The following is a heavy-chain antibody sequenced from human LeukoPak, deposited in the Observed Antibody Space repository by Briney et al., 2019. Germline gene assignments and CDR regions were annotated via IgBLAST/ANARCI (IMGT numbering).Heavy chain of an antibody. D-gene: IGHD3-10*01. CDR1: GGSISSRNW. CDR3: ARRDYYASATYYNAFDI. V-gene: IGHV4-4*02. CDR2: IYHSGST. J-gene: IGHJ3*02. Sequence: SETLSLTCVVSGGSISSRNWWSWVRQPPGKGLEWIGEIYHSGSTNYNPFLKSRVTISLDKSRNQFSLNLSSVTAADTAVYYCARRDYYASATYYNAFDIWGQGTMVTVSS.